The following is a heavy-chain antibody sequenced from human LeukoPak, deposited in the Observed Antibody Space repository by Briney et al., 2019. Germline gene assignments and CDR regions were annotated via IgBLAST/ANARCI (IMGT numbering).Heavy chain of an antibody. D-gene: IGHD6-19*01. J-gene: IGHJ4*02. CDR3: AKSYTVSGWHYFAY. CDR1: GFTFSSYA. CDR2: ISGSAGNT. Sequence: PGGSLRLSCAASGFTFSSYAMSWVRQAPGKGLEWVSAISGSAGNTYYADSVKGRFTIPRNNSKNTLSLQMNSLRAEDTAIYYCAKSYTVSGWHYFAYWGQPTLVTVSS. V-gene: IGHV3-23*01.